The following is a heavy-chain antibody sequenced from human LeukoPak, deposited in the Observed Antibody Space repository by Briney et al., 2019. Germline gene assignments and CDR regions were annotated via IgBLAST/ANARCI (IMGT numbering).Heavy chain of an antibody. D-gene: IGHD6-19*01. CDR1: GFTFSSCW. CDR3: AGAMALGSAGYADS. V-gene: IGHV3-74*01. J-gene: IGHJ4*02. CDR2: INRDGSST. Sequence: GGSLRLSCAAPGFTFSSCWMHWVRQAPGKGLVWVSRINRDGSSTRYADSVQGRFTISRDNAKDTLYLQMDSLRAEDTAVYYCAGAMALGSAGYADSWGRGTLVTVSS.